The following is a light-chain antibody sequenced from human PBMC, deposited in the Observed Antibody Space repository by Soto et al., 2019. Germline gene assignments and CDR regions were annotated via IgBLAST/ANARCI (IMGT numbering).Light chain of an antibody. J-gene: IGLJ1*01. CDR3: CSDSGFYTPV. V-gene: IGLV2-11*01. CDR2: EVS. Sequence: QSVLTQPRSVSGSPGQSVTISCTGTSSDVGGYKFVSWYQQHPGKAPKFMIYEVSKRPSGVPDRFSGSKSGNSPFLTISGIYAEDEAEYYCCSDSGFYTPVFGTGTTHTVL. CDR1: SSDVGGYKF.